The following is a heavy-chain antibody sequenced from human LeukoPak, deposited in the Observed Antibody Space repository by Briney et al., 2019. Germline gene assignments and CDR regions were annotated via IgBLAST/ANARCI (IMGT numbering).Heavy chain of an antibody. J-gene: IGHJ5*02. D-gene: IGHD2-8*01. CDR2: INPSRGST. CDR3: AVGGYCTNGVCYPHNWFDP. CDR1: GYTFTSYY. Sequence: ASVKVSCKTSGYTFTSYYIHWVRQAPGQGFEWMGIINPSRGSTTYAREFQGRVTMTRDTSTSTVYMELSSLRSEDTAVYYCAVGGYCTNGVCYPHNWFDPWGQGTLVTVSS. V-gene: IGHV1-46*03.